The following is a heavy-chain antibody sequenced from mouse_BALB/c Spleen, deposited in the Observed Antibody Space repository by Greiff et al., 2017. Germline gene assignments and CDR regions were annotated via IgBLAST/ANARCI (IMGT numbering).Heavy chain of an antibody. J-gene: IGHJ1*01. D-gene: IGHD1-1*01. CDR2: ISSGGST. CDR3: ARGDYYGLWYFDV. Sequence: EVKVVESGGGLVKPGGSLKLSCAASGFTFSSYAMSWVRQTPEKRLEWVASISSGGSTYYPDSVKGRFTISRDNARNILYLQMSSLRSEDTAMYYCARGDYYGLWYFDVWGAGTTVTVSS. CDR1: GFTFSSYA. V-gene: IGHV5-6-5*01.